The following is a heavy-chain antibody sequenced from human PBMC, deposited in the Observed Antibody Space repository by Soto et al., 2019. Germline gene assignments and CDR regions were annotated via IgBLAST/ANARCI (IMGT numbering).Heavy chain of an antibody. Sequence: KRSETLSLTCTVSCGSIRSGGYYWSWVRQSPRRGLEWIGNIYYSGSTYYNPSLKSRLTISVDTSKNQFSLNLSSVTAADTAVYYCARDRLMATAGTARHYFGLDVWGQGTTVTVSS. CDR1: CGSIRSGGYY. J-gene: IGHJ6*02. V-gene: IGHV4-31*03. D-gene: IGHD5-18*01. CDR3: ARDRLMATAGTARHYFGLDV. CDR2: IYYSGST.